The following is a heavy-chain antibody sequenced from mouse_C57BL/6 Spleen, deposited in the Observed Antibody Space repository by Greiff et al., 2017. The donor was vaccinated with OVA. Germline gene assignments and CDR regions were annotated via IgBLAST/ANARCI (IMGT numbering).Heavy chain of an antibody. D-gene: IGHD2-1*01. Sequence: VQLQQSGPELVKPGASVKISCKASGYTFTDYYMNWVKQSHGKSLEWIGDINPNNGGTSYNQKFKGKATLTVDKSSSTAYMELRSLTSEDSAVYYCARSGGNLWFAYWGQGTLVTVSA. V-gene: IGHV1-26*01. CDR2: INPNNGGT. CDR3: ARSGGNLWFAY. J-gene: IGHJ3*01. CDR1: GYTFTDYY.